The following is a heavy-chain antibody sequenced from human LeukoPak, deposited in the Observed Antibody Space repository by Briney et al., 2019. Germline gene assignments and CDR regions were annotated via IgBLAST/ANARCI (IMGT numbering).Heavy chain of an antibody. D-gene: IGHD3-22*01. CDR1: GYSISSGYY. CDR3: ARRGYYDSRGWFDP. V-gene: IGHV4-38-2*02. Sequence: PSETLSLTCTVSGYSISSGYYWGWIRQPPGKGLEWIGSIYHSGSTSYNPSLKSRVTISVDTSKNQFSLKLSSVTAADTAVYYCARRGYYDSRGWFDPWGQGTLVTVSS. CDR2: IYHSGST. J-gene: IGHJ5*02.